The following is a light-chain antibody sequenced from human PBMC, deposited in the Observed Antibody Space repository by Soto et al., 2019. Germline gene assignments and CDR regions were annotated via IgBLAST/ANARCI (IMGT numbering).Light chain of an antibody. Sequence: DIQMTQSPSTLSASVGDRVTITCRASQSINIWLAWYQQKAGKAPKLLIYDASTLENRVPLRFRGSGSGTDFTLTISCLQPDDFATYYCHQYNTYSYTFGQGTKLEIK. J-gene: IGKJ2*01. CDR2: DAS. V-gene: IGKV1-5*01. CDR1: QSINIW. CDR3: HQYNTYSYT.